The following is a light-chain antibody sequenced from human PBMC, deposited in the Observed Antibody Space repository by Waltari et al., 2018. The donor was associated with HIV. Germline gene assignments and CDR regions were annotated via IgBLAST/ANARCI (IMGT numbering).Light chain of an antibody. V-gene: IGLV2-8*01. J-gene: IGLJ2*01. CDR3: SSYAGINPVI. CDR1: SSDVGRYDY. Sequence: QSALTQPPSASGSLGQSVTISCTGSSSDVGRYDYVSWYQQHPGKAPKPLIFEVNKRPSGVPDRFSGAKSGNTASLTVSGLQAEDEAEYSCSSYAGINPVIFGGGTTLTVL. CDR2: EVN.